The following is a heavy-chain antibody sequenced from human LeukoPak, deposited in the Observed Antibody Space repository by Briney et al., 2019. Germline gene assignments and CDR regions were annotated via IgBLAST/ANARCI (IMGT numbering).Heavy chain of an antibody. Sequence: GGTLRLSCAASGFTFSSFGMSWVRQVPGKGLEWVSSISSTGGTTYYADSVKGRFTISRDNSKNTLYLHMNSLRAEDTAVYYCAKGDGDIVVVPAYYFDYWGQGTLVTVSS. CDR3: AKGDGDIVVVPAYYFDY. J-gene: IGHJ4*02. CDR1: GFTFSSFG. D-gene: IGHD2-2*01. V-gene: IGHV3-23*01. CDR2: ISSTGGTT.